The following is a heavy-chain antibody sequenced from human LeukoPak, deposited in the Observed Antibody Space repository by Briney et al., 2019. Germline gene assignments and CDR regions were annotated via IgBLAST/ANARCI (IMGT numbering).Heavy chain of an antibody. CDR1: GYIFTAYY. J-gene: IGHJ4*02. Sequence: ASVKVSCKASGYIFTAYYMDWVRQAPGQGLEWVGWIDPNSGDSNSAPRFQGRVTMTRDTSISTAYMEVSSLRSDDTAVYYCARGYFYWGQGTLVTVSS. CDR3: ARGYFY. CDR2: IDPNSGDS. D-gene: IGHD2-21*01. V-gene: IGHV1-2*02.